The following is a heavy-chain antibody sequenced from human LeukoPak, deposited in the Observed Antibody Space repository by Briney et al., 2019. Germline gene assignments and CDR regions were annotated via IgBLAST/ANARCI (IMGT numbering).Heavy chain of an antibody. V-gene: IGHV3-7*01. D-gene: IGHD6-19*01. CDR2: IKQDGSEK. J-gene: IGHJ4*02. CDR3: GRDRSGYSSGWVDY. CDR1: GFTFNNYW. Sequence: GGSLRLSCAASGFTFNNYWMSWVRQAPGKGLEWVANIKQDGSEKYYVDSVKGQFTISRDNAKNSLYLQMDSLRAEDTAVYYCGRDRSGYSSGWVDYWGQGTLVTVSS.